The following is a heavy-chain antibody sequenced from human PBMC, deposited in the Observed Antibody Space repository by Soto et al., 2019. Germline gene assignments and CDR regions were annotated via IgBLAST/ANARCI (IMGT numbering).Heavy chain of an antibody. Sequence: GESLKICCKVSGYSFTSYWIGWVRQMPGKGLEWMGIIYPGDSDTRYSPSFQGQVTISADKSISTAYLQWSSLKASDTAMYYCARKGYCSGGSCFGYYGMDVWGQGTTVTVSS. J-gene: IGHJ6*02. CDR3: ARKGYCSGGSCFGYYGMDV. D-gene: IGHD2-15*01. V-gene: IGHV5-51*01. CDR2: IYPGDSDT. CDR1: GYSFTSYW.